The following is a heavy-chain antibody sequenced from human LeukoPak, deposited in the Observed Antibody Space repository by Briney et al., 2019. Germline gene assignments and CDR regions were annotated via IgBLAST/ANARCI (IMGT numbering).Heavy chain of an antibody. Sequence: SETLSLTCAVYGGSFSGYYWSWIRQPPGKGLEWIGGINHSGSTNYNPSLKSRVTISVDTSKNQFSLKLSSVTAADTAVYYCMYSSSWYSIFYWGQGTLVTVSS. CDR2: INHSGST. CDR1: GGSFSGYY. D-gene: IGHD6-13*01. V-gene: IGHV4-34*01. J-gene: IGHJ4*02. CDR3: MYSSSWYSIFY.